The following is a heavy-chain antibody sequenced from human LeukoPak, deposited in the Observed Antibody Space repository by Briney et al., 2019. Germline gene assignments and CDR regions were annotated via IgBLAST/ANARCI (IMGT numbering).Heavy chain of an antibody. D-gene: IGHD6-19*01. Sequence: ASVKVSCKASGYTFTSNDTNWVRQATGQGLEWMGWMNPNSGNTGYAQKFQGRVTMTRNTSISTAYMKLSSLRSEDTAVYYCARGRRGWYGGLIYWGQGTLVTVSS. V-gene: IGHV1-8*01. CDR3: ARGRRGWYGGLIY. CDR2: MNPNSGNT. CDR1: GYTFTSND. J-gene: IGHJ4*02.